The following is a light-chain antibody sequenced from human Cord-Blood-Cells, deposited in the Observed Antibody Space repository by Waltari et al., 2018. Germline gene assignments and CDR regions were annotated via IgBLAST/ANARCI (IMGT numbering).Light chain of an antibody. Sequence: EIVLTPSPGTLSLSPGERAPLSCRASQSVSSSYLAWYQQKPGQAPRLLIYGASSRATGIPDRFSGSGSGTDFTLTISRLEPEDFAVYYCQQYGSSPTFGQGTRLEIK. V-gene: IGKV3-20*01. J-gene: IGKJ5*01. CDR1: QSVSSSY. CDR3: QQYGSSPT. CDR2: GAS.